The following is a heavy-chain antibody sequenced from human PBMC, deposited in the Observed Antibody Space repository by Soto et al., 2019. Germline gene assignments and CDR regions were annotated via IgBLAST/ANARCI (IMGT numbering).Heavy chain of an antibody. CDR2: IKQDGSEK. V-gene: IGHV3-7*01. D-gene: IGHD6-19*01. J-gene: IGHJ4*02. CDR3: ARGRYSSGWNTRHYFDY. Sequence: QPGGSLRLSCAASGFTFSSYWMSWVRQAPGKGLEWVANIKQDGSEKYYVDSVKGRFTISRDNAKNSLYLQMNSLRAEDTAVYYCARGRYSSGWNTRHYFDYWGQGTLVTVSS. CDR1: GFTFSSYW.